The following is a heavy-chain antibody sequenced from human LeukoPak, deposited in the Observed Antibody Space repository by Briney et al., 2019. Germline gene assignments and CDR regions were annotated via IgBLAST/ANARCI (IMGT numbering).Heavy chain of an antibody. J-gene: IGHJ6*03. D-gene: IGHD3-3*01. CDR1: GFAFSSYG. Sequence: PGGSLRLSCAASGFAFSSYGMNWVRQAPGKGLEWVSYISSSSSSIYYADSVKGRFTVSRDNAKNSLYLQMNSLRAEDTAVYYCARVPPVLRFLEWLPSEGDYYYYMDVWGKGTTVTVSS. CDR2: ISSSSSSI. V-gene: IGHV3-48*01. CDR3: ARVPPVLRFLEWLPSEGDYYYYMDV.